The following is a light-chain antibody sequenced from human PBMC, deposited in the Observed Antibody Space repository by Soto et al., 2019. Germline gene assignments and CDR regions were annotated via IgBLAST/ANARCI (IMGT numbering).Light chain of an antibody. V-gene: IGKV1-5*03. CDR2: KAS. CDR1: QTISSW. J-gene: IGKJ1*01. CDR3: QHYTSYSEA. Sequence: DFQMTQSSTTRSGPLGDRFTITCLASQTISSWLAWYQQKPGKAPKLLIYKASTLKSGVPSRFSGSGSGTEFTLTISSLQPDDFAPYYCQHYTSYSEAFGQGTKVDI.